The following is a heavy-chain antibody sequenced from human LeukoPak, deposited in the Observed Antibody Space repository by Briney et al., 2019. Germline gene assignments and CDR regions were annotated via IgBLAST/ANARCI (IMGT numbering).Heavy chain of an antibody. CDR3: AKEDDYGDYYYGMDV. V-gene: IGHV3-21*01. Sequence: GGSLRLSCAASGFTFSSYSMNWVRQAPGKGLEWVSSISSSSSYIYYADSVKGRFTISRDNAKNSLYLQMNSLRAEDTAVYYCAKEDDYGDYYYGMDVWGQGTTVTVSS. CDR1: GFTFSSYS. J-gene: IGHJ6*02. D-gene: IGHD4-17*01. CDR2: ISSSSSYI.